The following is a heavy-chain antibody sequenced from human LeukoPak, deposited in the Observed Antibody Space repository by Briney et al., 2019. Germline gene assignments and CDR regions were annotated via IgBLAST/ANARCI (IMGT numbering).Heavy chain of an antibody. CDR3: ARPQFPLVP. D-gene: IGHD2-21*01. J-gene: IGHJ5*02. CDR1: GGSFSGYY. V-gene: IGHV4-34*01. CDR2: INHSGNT. Sequence: SETLSLTCAVYGGSFSGYYWSWIRQPPGKGLEWIGEINHSGNTNYNPSLKSRVTISVDTSKNQFSLKLSSVTAADTAVYYCARPQFPLVPWGQGTLVTVSS.